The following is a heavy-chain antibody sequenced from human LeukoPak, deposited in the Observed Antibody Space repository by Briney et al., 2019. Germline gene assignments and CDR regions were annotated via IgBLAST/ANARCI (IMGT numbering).Heavy chain of an antibody. J-gene: IGHJ4*02. CDR3: AKHVFIAVAGPSDY. CDR2: ISGSGGST. CDR1: GFTFSSYA. D-gene: IGHD6-19*01. Sequence: GGSLKLSCAASGFTFSSYAMSWVRQAPGKGLEWVSAISGSGGSTYYADSVKGRFTISRDNSKNTLYLQMNSLRAEDTAVYYCAKHVFIAVAGPSDYWGQGTLVTVSS. V-gene: IGHV3-23*01.